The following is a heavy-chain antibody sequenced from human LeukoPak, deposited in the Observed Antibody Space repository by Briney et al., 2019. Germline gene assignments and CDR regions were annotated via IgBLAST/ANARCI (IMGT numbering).Heavy chain of an antibody. D-gene: IGHD5-18*01. CDR1: GYTFTTYC. V-gene: IGHV1-46*01. J-gene: IGHJ4*02. Sequence: ASVKVSCKASGYTFTTYCMHWVRQAPGQGLEWMGIINPSSGSTSYAQKFQGRVTMTRDTSTSTVYMELSSLRSEDTAIYYCARVLGAHRYGSIDHWGQGTLVTVSS. CDR3: ARVLGAHRYGSIDH. CDR2: INPSSGST.